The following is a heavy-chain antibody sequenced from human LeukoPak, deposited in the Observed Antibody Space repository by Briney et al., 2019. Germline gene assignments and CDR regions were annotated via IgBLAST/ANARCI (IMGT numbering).Heavy chain of an antibody. CDR2: IGTSTSYI. CDR3: ARDPGGGYGGRGYYYYYYMDV. D-gene: IGHD4-23*01. V-gene: IGHV3-21*01. J-gene: IGHJ6*03. CDR1: GFTFSTYI. Sequence: GGSLRLSCAASGFTFSTYIMNWVRQTPGKGLEWVSSIGTSTSYIYYADSVKGRFTISRDNSKNTLYLQMGSLRAEDMAVYYCARDPGGGYGGRGYYYYYYMDVWGKGTTVTVSS.